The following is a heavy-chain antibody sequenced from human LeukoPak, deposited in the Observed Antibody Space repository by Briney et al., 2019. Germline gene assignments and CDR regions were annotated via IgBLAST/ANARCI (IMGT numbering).Heavy chain of an antibody. CDR2: IKEDGSEK. V-gene: IGHV3-7*01. D-gene: IGHD7-27*01. Sequence: PGGSLRLSCEVSGFTFSTYWMTWVRQAPGKGLEWVANIKEDGSEKYYVDSVKGRFTISRDNAKISLYLQMNSLRPEDTAVYYCAREEGGKLGIDYYFDYWGQGTLVTVSS. J-gene: IGHJ4*02. CDR3: AREEGGKLGIDYYFDY. CDR1: GFTFSTYW.